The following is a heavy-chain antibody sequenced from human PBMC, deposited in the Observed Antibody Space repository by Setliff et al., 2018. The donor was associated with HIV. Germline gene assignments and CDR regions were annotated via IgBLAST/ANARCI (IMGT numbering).Heavy chain of an antibody. CDR2: IHSSGNT. CDR3: ARVREGFLPYDAFEI. V-gene: IGHV4-34*01. CDR1: GGSLSDYY. D-gene: IGHD3-3*01. J-gene: IGHJ3*02. Sequence: SQTLSLTCAVYGGSLSDYYWSWIRQPPGKGLEWLGEIHSSGNTNYSPSLKGRVTISVDTPKNQYSLNLKSVTAADTAVYYCARVREGFLPYDAFEIWGQGTMVTVSS.